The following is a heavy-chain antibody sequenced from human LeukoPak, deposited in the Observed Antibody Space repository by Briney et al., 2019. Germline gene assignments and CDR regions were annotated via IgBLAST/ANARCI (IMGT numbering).Heavy chain of an antibody. CDR1: GFTFTGFF. D-gene: IGHD4-23*01. CDR2: INRDGTET. CDR3: ARSRWPEDL. Sequence: GGSLRLSCAASGFTFTGFFMSWLRQAPGKGLEWEANINRDGTETYYVGSVKGRFTISIDNAKNSVFLQMNSLRTEDTAIYYCARSRWPEDLWGRGTLVTVSS. J-gene: IGHJ5*02. V-gene: IGHV3-7*01.